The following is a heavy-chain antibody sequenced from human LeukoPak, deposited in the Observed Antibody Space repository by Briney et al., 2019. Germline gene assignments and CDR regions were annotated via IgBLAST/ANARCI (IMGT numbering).Heavy chain of an antibody. J-gene: IGHJ2*01. D-gene: IGHD2-15*01. CDR2: IYDSGFT. CDR1: GGSISSSYW. CDR3: ARQLGGGRYPYFDL. Sequence: PSETLSLTCTVSGGSISSSYWWSWVRQPPGKGLEWIGEIYDSGFTHFNPSLKSRVTISLHKSKNQLSLNLSSVTAADTAVYYCARQLGGGRYPYFDLWGRGALVTVS. V-gene: IGHV4-4*02.